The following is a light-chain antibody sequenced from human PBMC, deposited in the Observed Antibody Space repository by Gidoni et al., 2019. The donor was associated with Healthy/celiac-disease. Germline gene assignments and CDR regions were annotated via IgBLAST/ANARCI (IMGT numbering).Light chain of an antibody. CDR1: SRDVGGYNY. CDR3: SSYTSSRLVV. Sequence: QSALTQPASVSGSPGPTITISCTGTSRDVGGYNYVSWYQHHPGKAPKLMIYEVRNGPAGVSTRSSGSTSGNTASLTIPGLQAEDESDHYCSSYTSSRLVVFGGGTKLTVL. V-gene: IGLV2-14*01. CDR2: EVR. J-gene: IGLJ2*01.